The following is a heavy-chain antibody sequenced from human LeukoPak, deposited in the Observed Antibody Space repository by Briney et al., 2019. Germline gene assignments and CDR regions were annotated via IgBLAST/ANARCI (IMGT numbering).Heavy chain of an antibody. V-gene: IGHV1-2*06. Sequence: ASVKVSCKASGYTFIDYFIHWVRQAPGQGLEWMGRINSNSGGTEYAQKFQGRVTMTRDTSISTAYMELSRLTSDDTAVYYCARDLSSTSNWELDYWGQRTLITVSS. J-gene: IGHJ4*02. D-gene: IGHD7-27*01. CDR3: ARDLSSTSNWELDY. CDR2: INSNSGGT. CDR1: GYTFIDYF.